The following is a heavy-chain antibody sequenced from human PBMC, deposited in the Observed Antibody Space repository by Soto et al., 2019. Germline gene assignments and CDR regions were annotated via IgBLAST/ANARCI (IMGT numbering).Heavy chain of an antibody. V-gene: IGHV5-51*03. Sequence: EVQLVQSGAEVKKPGESLRISCQGSGYSFTTYWIGWVRQMPGKGLEWMGIINPDDSHTIYSPSFQGQATISADRYISTAYLQWSRLKASDTAMYYCARRGAYDSFWSGYFVFDLWGLGTLVTVSS. D-gene: IGHD3-3*01. J-gene: IGHJ4*02. CDR2: INPDDSHT. CDR3: ARRGAYDSFWSGYFVFDL. CDR1: GYSFTTYW.